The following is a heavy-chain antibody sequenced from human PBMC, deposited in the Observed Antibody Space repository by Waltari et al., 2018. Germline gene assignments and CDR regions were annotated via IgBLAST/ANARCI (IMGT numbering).Heavy chain of an antibody. CDR2: ISNDESSP. V-gene: IGHV3-74*01. CDR3: ARIWGGAFDI. Sequence: EVQLVESGGGLVQPGGSLRLSCAASGFTFSSYWVHWVRQAPGKGLVWVSRISNDESSPTYADSVKGRFTISRDNAKNTLYLQMNSLRAEDTAVYYCARIWGGAFDIWGQGTMATVSS. J-gene: IGHJ3*02. CDR1: GFTFSSYW. D-gene: IGHD7-27*01.